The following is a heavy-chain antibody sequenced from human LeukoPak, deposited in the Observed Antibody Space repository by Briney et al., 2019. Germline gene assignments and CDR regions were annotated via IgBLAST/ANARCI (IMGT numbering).Heavy chain of an antibody. CDR1: GFVFRSYA. J-gene: IGHJ3*02. D-gene: IGHD3-10*01. CDR2: ISSSSSYI. Sequence: GGSLRLSCAASGFVFRSYAMHWFRQAPGKGLEWVSSISSSSSYIYYADSVKGRFTISRDNAKNSLYLQMNSLRAEDTAVYYCANLGAVRITMVRGVHDAFDIWGQGTMVTVSS. V-gene: IGHV3-21*01. CDR3: ANLGAVRITMVRGVHDAFDI.